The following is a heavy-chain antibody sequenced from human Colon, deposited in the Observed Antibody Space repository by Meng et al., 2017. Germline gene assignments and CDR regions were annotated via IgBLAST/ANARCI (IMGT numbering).Heavy chain of an antibody. CDR1: GGSNISGGYY. CDR3: ARAGLHSYYFDF. J-gene: IGHJ4*02. Sequence: QGRRPESGPGLVKPSQTLSLICSVSGGSNISGGYYWSWIRQHPQKGLEWIGYISNSGSAYYNPSLKSRVSISVDTSKNQFSLKMDTVTAADTALYYCARAGLHSYYFDFWGQGTLVTVSS. D-gene: IGHD2-21*01. CDR2: ISNSGSA. V-gene: IGHV4-31*02.